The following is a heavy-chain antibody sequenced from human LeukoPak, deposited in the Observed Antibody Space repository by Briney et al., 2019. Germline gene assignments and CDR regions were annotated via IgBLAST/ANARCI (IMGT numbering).Heavy chain of an antibody. Sequence: KPGESLTISWTGAGYIFTSYWSGWGRQMGGRGVEWLGIIYRGDADTIYSPSFQGQVTISAAKSISTPHLQWSSLKASDTAMYYCARRGSGWYWDYWGQGTLVTVSS. CDR3: ARRGSGWYWDY. D-gene: IGHD6-19*01. J-gene: IGHJ4*02. V-gene: IGHV5-51*03. CDR1: GYIFTSYW. CDR2: IYRGDADT.